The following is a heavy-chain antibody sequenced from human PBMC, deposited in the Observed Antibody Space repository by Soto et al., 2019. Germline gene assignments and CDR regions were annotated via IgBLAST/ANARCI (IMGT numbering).Heavy chain of an antibody. CDR3: ARGKVTIFGVVIIPYYYYYGMDV. J-gene: IGHJ6*02. V-gene: IGHV4-38-2*01. CDR1: GYSIISGYY. CDR2: IYHSGST. D-gene: IGHD3-3*01. Sequence: SETLSLTCAVSGYSIISGYYWGCIRQPPGKGLEWIGSIYHSGSTYYNPSLKSRVTISVDTSKNQFSLKLSSVTAADTAVYYCARGKVTIFGVVIIPYYYYYGMDVWSQGTTVTVSS.